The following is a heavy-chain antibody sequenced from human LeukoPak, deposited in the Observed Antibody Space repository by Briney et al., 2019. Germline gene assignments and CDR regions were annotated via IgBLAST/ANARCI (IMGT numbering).Heavy chain of an antibody. CDR1: RYIFTSYY. D-gene: IGHD6-13*01. J-gene: IGHJ4*02. CDR2: INPNNGST. Sequence: ASVKISCKASRYIFTSYYIHWVRQAPGQGLEWMGWINPNNGSTKYAQRFRGRVTMTSDTSISTAYMELSRLRSDDTAIYYCARDRGSSWVSDYWGQGSLVSVS. V-gene: IGHV1-2*02. CDR3: ARDRGSSWVSDY.